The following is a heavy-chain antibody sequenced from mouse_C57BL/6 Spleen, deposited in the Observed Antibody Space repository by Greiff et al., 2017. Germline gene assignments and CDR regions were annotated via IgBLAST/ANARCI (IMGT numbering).Heavy chain of an antibody. CDR2: IDPSDSET. CDR1: GYTFTSYW. J-gene: IGHJ2*01. CDR3: ARTPYYDYDVGDYYFGD. V-gene: IGHV1-52*01. Sequence: QVQLQQPGAELVRPGSSVKLSCKASGYTFTSYWMHWVKQRPIQGLEWIGNIDPSDSETHYNQKFKDKATLTVDKSSSTAYMQLSSLTSEDSAVYYCARTPYYDYDVGDYYFGDWGQGTTLTVSS. D-gene: IGHD2-4*01.